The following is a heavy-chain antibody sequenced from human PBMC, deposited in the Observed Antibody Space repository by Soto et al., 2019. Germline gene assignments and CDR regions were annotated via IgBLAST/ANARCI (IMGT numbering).Heavy chain of an antibody. V-gene: IGHV5-51*01. D-gene: IGHD6-19*01. Sequence: GESLKISCKGSGYSFTSYWIGWVRQMPGKGLEWMGIIYPGDSDTRYSPSFQGQVTISADKSISTAYLQWSSLKASDTAMYYCARQGVPPQWLSDVAGGYFDYWGQGTLVTVSS. CDR1: GYSFTSYW. CDR2: IYPGDSDT. J-gene: IGHJ4*02. CDR3: ARQGVPPQWLSDVAGGYFDY.